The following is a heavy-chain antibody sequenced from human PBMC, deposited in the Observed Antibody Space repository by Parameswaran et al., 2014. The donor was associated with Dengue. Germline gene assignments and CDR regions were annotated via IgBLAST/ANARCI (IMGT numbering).Heavy chain of an antibody. V-gene: IGHV3-11*05. D-gene: IGHD5-18*01. J-gene: IGHJ4*02. Sequence: VRQMPGKGLEWVSYISSSSSYTNYADSVKGRFTISRDNAKNSLYLQMNSLRAEDTAVYYCARVSVPYRFDYWGQGTLVTVSS. CDR3: ARVSVPYRFDY. CDR2: ISSSSSYT.